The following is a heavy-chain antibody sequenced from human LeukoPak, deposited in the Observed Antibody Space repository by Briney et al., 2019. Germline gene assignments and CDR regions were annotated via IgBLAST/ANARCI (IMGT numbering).Heavy chain of an antibody. CDR2: MNPKSGKT. CDR3: GTVHYFGDYDPVH. D-gene: IGHD4-17*01. Sequence: ASVKVSCKASGATFTNYEIYWVRQAPGQGLEWMGWMNPKSGKTGYGQKFQGRVTMTRNTSITTAYMELSSLRPEDTAVYFCGTVHYFGDYDPVHWGQGTLVTVSS. V-gene: IGHV1-8*01. CDR1: GATFTNYE. J-gene: IGHJ1*01.